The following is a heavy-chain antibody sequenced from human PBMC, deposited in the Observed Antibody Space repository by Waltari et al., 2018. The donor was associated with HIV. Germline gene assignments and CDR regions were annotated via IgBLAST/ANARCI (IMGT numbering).Heavy chain of an antibody. Sequence: QVQLQQWGAGLLKPSETLSLTCAVYGGSFSGYYWSWIRQPPGKGLEWIGEINHSGSTNYNPSLKSRVTISVDTSKNQFSLKLSSVTAADTAVYYCASKRIAAAGNEFDPWGQGTLVTVSS. V-gene: IGHV4-34*01. CDR1: GGSFSGYY. CDR2: INHSGST. CDR3: ASKRIAAAGNEFDP. D-gene: IGHD6-13*01. J-gene: IGHJ5*02.